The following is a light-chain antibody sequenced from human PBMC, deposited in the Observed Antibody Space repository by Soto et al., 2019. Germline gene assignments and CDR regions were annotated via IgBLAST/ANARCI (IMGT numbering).Light chain of an antibody. Sequence: EIVLTQSPAILSASPGERATLSCRASQTVSDNLAWYQQKPGQSPRLLIYGASTRATDIPVRFSGSGSGTEFTLTISSLQSEDFGVYYCQQYNIWPPLYTFGQGTKL. CDR3: QQYNIWPPLYT. CDR1: QTVSDN. J-gene: IGKJ2*01. V-gene: IGKV3-15*01. CDR2: GAS.